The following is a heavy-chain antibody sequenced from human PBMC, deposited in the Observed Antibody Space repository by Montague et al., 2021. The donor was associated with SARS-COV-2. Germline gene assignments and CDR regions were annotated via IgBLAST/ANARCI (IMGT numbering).Heavy chain of an antibody. D-gene: IGHD3-10*01. J-gene: IGHJ6*03. V-gene: IGHV4-34*01. CDR1: GTSFSGYY. Sequence: SETLSLTCAVHGTSFSGYYWNWIRQPPGPGLAWIGEINHGGSTKYSPSLKSRLTISADTSKNQFSLKLTSVAAADTAVYYCARLRDGVVPSPILGVGPYYSYYYMDVWGRGTTVTVSS. CDR2: INHGGST. CDR3: ARLRDGVVPSPILGVGPYYSYYYMDV.